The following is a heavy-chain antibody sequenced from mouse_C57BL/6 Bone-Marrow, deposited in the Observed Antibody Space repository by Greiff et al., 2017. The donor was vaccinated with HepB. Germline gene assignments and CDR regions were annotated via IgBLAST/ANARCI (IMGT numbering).Heavy chain of an antibody. CDR2: INPYNGGT. Sequence: EVQLQQSGPVLVKPGASVKMSCKASGYTFTDYYMNWVKQSHGKSLEWIGVINPYNGGTSYNQKFKGKATLTVDKSSSTAYMELNSLTSEDSAVYYCARTYYYGSPYAMDYWGQGTSVTVSS. CDR1: GYTFTDYY. D-gene: IGHD1-1*01. V-gene: IGHV1-19*01. CDR3: ARTYYYGSPYAMDY. J-gene: IGHJ4*01.